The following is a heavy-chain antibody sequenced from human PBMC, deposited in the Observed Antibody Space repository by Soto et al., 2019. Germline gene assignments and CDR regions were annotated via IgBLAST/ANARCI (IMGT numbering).Heavy chain of an antibody. CDR2: ITDSGTGT. D-gene: IGHD6-13*01. V-gene: IGHV3-23*01. J-gene: IGHJ4*02. CDR1: GFTFSSCV. Sequence: EVHLLESGGGLVQPGESLILSCGASGFTFSSCVMSWVRQAPGKGLEWVSCITDSGTGTYYADSVKGRFTISRDNSKNTMYLQMNNLRAEDTGVYYCAKGLINGRWYAADWGQGTLVTVSS. CDR3: AKGLINGRWYAAD.